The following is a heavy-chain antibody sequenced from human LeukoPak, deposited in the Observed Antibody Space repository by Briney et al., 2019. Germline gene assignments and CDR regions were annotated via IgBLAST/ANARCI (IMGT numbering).Heavy chain of an antibody. V-gene: IGHV4-61*02. Sequence: SQTLSLTCTVSGGSISSGSYYWSWIRQPAGKELEWIGRIYTSGSTNYNPSLKSRVTISVDTSKNQFSLKLSSVTAADTAVYYCAAMFWSGYYTGVDYWGQGTLVTVSS. D-gene: IGHD3-3*01. CDR2: IYTSGST. CDR1: GGSISSGSYY. CDR3: AAMFWSGYYTGVDY. J-gene: IGHJ4*02.